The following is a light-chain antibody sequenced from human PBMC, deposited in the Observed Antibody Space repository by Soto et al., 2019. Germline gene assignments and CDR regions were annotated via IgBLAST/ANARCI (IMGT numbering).Light chain of an antibody. Sequence: AIRMTQSPSSFSASTGDRVTITCRASQGISSYLAWYQQKPGKAPKLLIYAASTLQSGVPSRFSGSDAWTDLNLASSCLQSEDFATYYRQQYYSYPLTVGGGTKVEIK. CDR2: AAS. CDR3: QQYYSYPLT. V-gene: IGKV1-8*01. J-gene: IGKJ4*01. CDR1: QGISSY.